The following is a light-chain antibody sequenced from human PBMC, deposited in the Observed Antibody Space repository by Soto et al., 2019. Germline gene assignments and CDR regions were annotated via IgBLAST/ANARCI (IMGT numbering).Light chain of an antibody. CDR1: SSDIGGYKY. J-gene: IGLJ1*01. CDR3: SSYAGSNNFV. V-gene: IGLV2-8*01. CDR2: EVS. Sequence: QSVLTQPPSASGSPGQSVTISCTGTSSDIGGYKYVSWYQQHPGKAPKVMIYEVSKRPSGVPDRFSGSKSGNTASLTVSGLQAEDEADYYCSSYAGSNNFVFGTGTKLTVL.